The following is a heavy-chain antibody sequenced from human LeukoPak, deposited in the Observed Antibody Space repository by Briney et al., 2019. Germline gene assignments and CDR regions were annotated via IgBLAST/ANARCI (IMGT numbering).Heavy chain of an antibody. V-gene: IGHV1-18*01. CDR2: ISAYNGNT. J-gene: IGHJ6*02. CDR3: ARVDIVVVPAAMVTYYGMDV. CDR1: GYTFTSYG. D-gene: IGHD2-2*03. Sequence: ASVKVSCKASGYTFTSYGISCVRQAPGQGLEWMGWISAYNGNTNYAQKLQGRVTMTTDTSTSTAYMELRSLRSDDTAVYYCARVDIVVVPAAMVTYYGMDVWGQGTTVTVSS.